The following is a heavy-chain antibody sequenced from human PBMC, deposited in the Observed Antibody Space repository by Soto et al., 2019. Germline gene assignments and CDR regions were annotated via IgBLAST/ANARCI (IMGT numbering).Heavy chain of an antibody. CDR1: GFSFSNYE. Sequence: GGSLRLSCTASGFSFSNYEMNWVRLAPGKGLEWVAFISTTGTTYYADSVRGRFTFSRDNAKNSLFLRMNSLRAEDTALYYCARGYGVGYGFDYWGQGTPVTVSS. D-gene: IGHD5-18*01. CDR3: ARGYGVGYGFDY. J-gene: IGHJ4*02. CDR2: ISTTGTT. V-gene: IGHV3-48*03.